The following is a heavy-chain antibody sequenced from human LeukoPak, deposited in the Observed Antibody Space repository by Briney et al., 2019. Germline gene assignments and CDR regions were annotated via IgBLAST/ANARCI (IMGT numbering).Heavy chain of an antibody. V-gene: IGHV3-30*04. CDR1: GFTFSSYA. CDR3: ARDRSQEFDP. CDR2: ISSDGTNK. D-gene: IGHD3-10*01. Sequence: GGSLRLSCAASGFTFSSYAMTWVRQAPGKGLEWVAVISSDGTNKDYADSVKGRFSISRDNSKNTLYLQMNRLRADDTAVYYCARDRSQEFDPWGQGTLVTVSS. J-gene: IGHJ5*02.